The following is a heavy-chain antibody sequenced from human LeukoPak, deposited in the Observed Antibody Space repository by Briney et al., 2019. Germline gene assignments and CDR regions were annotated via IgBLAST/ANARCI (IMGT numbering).Heavy chain of an antibody. CDR3: ATVFDL. CDR2: IDDAGSGT. CDR1: GFTVTSNW. Sequence: GGSLRLSCAASGFTVTSNWIHWVRQAPGRGLVWVSRIDDAGSGTSYADSVKGRFTISRDTAKNTVYLQINSLRVDDTAVYYCATVFDLWGQGTLVTVSS. V-gene: IGHV3-74*01. J-gene: IGHJ4*02.